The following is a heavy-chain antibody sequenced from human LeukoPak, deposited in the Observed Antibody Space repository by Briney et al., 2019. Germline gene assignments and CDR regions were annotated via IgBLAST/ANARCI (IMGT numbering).Heavy chain of an antibody. D-gene: IGHD1-1*01. J-gene: IGHJ4*02. CDR1: GFTFTDYS. V-gene: IGHV3-48*01. CDR2: IGIDSGNT. CDR3: ARDHNYAFDN. Sequence: GGSLRLSCAASGFTFTDYSMNWVRQAPGEGLEWISYIGIDSGNTKYADSVKGRFTISADKAKSSLYLQMHSLRVEDTAVYYCARDHNYAFDNWGQGTLVTVSS.